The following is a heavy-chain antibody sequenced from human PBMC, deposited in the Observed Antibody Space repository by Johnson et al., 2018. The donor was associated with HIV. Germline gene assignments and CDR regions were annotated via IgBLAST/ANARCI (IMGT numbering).Heavy chain of an antibody. Sequence: VQLVESGGGLVQPGRSLRLSCAASGFTFSTYGMHWVRQAPGKGLVWVSASGTAGDTYYPGSVKGRFTISRENAKNSLYLQMNSLRAGDTAVYYCARDGHVSGSDHAFDIRGHWTMVTVAS. CDR1: GFTFSTYG. V-gene: IGHV3-13*01. D-gene: IGHD1-26*01. J-gene: IGHJ3*02. CDR2: SGTAGDT. CDR3: ARDGHVSGSDHAFDI.